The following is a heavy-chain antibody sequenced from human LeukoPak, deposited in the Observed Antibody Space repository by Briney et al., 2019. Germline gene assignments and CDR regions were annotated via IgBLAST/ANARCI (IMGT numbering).Heavy chain of an antibody. Sequence: AGGSLRLSCAASGFTFSSYWMSWVRQAPGKGLEWVANIKQDGSEKYYVDSVKGRFTISRDNAKNSLYLQMNSLRAEDTAVYHCARYIVVVIAKTFYFDYWGQGTLVTVSS. J-gene: IGHJ4*02. CDR2: IKQDGSEK. CDR1: GFTFSSYW. CDR3: ARYIVVVIAKTFYFDY. D-gene: IGHD2-21*01. V-gene: IGHV3-7*01.